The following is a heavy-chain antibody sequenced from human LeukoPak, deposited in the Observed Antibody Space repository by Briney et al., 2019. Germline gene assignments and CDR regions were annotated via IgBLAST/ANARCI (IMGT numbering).Heavy chain of an antibody. CDR3: AKGATVTYPVSADY. V-gene: IGHV3-23*01. D-gene: IGHD4-4*01. CDR2: ISGSGGST. J-gene: IGHJ4*02. Sequence: GGSLRLSCAASGFTFSSYSMNWVRQAPGKGLEWVSAISGSGGSTYYADSVKGRFTISRDNSKNTLYLQMNSLRAEDTAVYYCAKGATVTYPVSADYWGQGTLVTVSS. CDR1: GFTFSSYS.